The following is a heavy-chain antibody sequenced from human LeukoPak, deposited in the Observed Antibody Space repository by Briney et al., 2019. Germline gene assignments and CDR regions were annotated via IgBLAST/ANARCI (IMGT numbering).Heavy chain of an antibody. CDR1: GFTFSSYE. J-gene: IGHJ4*02. Sequence: GGSLRLSCAASGFTFSSYEMNWVRQAPGKGLEWVSYISSSGSTKYYADSVKGRFTISRDNAKNSLYLRMNSLRAEDTAVYYCARNRQLWSPFDYWGQGTLVTVSS. D-gene: IGHD5-18*01. V-gene: IGHV3-48*03. CDR3: ARNRQLWSPFDY. CDR2: ISSSGSTK.